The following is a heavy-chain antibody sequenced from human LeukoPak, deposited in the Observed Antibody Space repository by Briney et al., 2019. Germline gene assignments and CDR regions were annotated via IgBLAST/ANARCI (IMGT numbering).Heavy chain of an antibody. CDR2: IYSGGRT. D-gene: IGHD6-19*01. CDR3: ARTLLVAGFDY. J-gene: IGHJ4*02. CDR1: GFTFSSNY. V-gene: IGHV3-66*01. Sequence: GGSLRLSCAASGFTFSSNYMSWVRQAPVKGLEWVSVIYSGGRTYYADSVKGRFTISRDSPKNTLYLQMNNLRAEDTAVYYCARTLLVAGFDYWGQGTLVIGSS.